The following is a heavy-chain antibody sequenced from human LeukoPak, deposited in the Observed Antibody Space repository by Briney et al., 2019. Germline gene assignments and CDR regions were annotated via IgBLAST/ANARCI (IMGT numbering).Heavy chain of an antibody. CDR2: VDHTGRP. Sequence: SETLPLTCVGHGGSFSSYFWSWIRQSPGKGLEWIGEVDHTGRPKYNPTLESRLIISVDKFKNQISLKLSSVTAADTAVYYCARRLNWNDDAFDIWGQGTMVTVSS. V-gene: IGHV4-34*01. CDR1: GGSFSSYF. J-gene: IGHJ3*02. D-gene: IGHD1-1*01. CDR3: ARRLNWNDDAFDI.